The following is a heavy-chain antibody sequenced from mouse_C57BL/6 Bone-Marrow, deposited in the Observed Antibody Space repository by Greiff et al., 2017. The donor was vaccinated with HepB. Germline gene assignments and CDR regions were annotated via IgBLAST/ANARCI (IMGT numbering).Heavy chain of an antibody. CDR2: IHPNSGST. V-gene: IGHV1-64*01. CDR3: ARCDYVCWFAY. J-gene: IGHJ3*01. CDR1: GYTFTSYW. D-gene: IGHD2-4*01. Sequence: QVQLQQPGAELVKPGASVKLSCKASGYTFTSYWMHWVKQRPGQGLEWIGMIHPNSGSTNYNEKFKSKATLTVDKSSSTAYMQLSSLTSEDSAVYYCARCDYVCWFAYWGQGTLVTVSA.